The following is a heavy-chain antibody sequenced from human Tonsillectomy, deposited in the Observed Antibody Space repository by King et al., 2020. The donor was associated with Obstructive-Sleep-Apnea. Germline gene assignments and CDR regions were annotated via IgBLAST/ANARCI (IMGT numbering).Heavy chain of an antibody. D-gene: IGHD4-17*01. J-gene: IGHJ6*02. CDR3: VKDFRDSTPVTTRQWRDYSYGMDV. CDR1: GFTFDDYA. V-gene: IGHV3-9*01. CDR2: ISWNSGRI. Sequence: VQLVESGGGLVQPGRSLRLSCAASGFTFDDYAMHWVRQAPGKGLEWVSGISWNSGRIGYADSVKGRFTISRDDAKNSLYLQMNSLRAEDKAVYYCVKDFRDSTPVTTRQWRDYSYGMDVWGQGTTVTVSS.